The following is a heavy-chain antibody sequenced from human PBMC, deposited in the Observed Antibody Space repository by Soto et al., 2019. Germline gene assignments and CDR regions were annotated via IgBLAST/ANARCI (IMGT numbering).Heavy chain of an antibody. V-gene: IGHV6-1*01. CDR1: GDSVSSNSAA. CDR3: ARDRAVDYYDSSASFDC. CDR2: TYYRSKWYN. J-gene: IGHJ4*02. D-gene: IGHD3-22*01. Sequence: SKTLSLTCAISGDSVSSNSAAWNWIRQSPSRGLEWLGRTYYRSKWYNDYAVSVKSRITINPDTSKNQFSLQLNSVTTEDTAVYYCARDRAVDYYDSSASFDCWGQATLVTV.